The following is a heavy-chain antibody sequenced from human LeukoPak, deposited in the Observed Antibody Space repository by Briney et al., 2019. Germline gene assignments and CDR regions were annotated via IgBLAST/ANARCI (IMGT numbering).Heavy chain of an antibody. V-gene: IGHV4-59*01. Sequence: SETLSLTCTVSGGSISGYYWSWIRQPPGKGLEWIGYIYYSGSTNYNPSLKSRVTISVDTSKNQFSLKLSSVTAADTAVYYCARSHNWTDAFDIWGQGTMVTVSS. CDR3: ARSHNWTDAFDI. CDR2: IYYSGST. CDR1: GGSISGYY. J-gene: IGHJ3*02. D-gene: IGHD1-20*01.